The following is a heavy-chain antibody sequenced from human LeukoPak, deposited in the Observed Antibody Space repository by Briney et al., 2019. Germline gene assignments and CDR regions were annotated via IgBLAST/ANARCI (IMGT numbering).Heavy chain of an antibody. CDR1: GGSISSYY. J-gene: IGHJ4*02. CDR2: IYTSGST. V-gene: IGHV4-4*07. Sequence: SETLSLTCTVSGGSISSYYWSWIRQPAGKGLEWIGRIYTSGSTNYNPSLKSRVTMSVDTSKNQFSLKLSSVTAADTAVYYCARDGYSSGWVDYFDYWGQGTLVTVSS. D-gene: IGHD6-19*01. CDR3: ARDGYSSGWVDYFDY.